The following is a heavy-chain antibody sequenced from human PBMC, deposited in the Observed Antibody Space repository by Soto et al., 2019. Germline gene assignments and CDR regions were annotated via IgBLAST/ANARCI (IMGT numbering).Heavy chain of an antibody. CDR3: ARKGWPDVFDI. V-gene: IGHV4-30-4*01. J-gene: IGHJ3*02. CDR2: IYYSGST. Sequence: QVQLQESGPGLVKPSQTLSLTCTVSGGSISSGDYYWSWIRQPPGKGLEWIGYIYYSGSTYYKSSLKGRVTISIATSKSQFSLKLSSGTAADTAVYYCARKGWPDVFDIWGQGAMVTVSS. CDR1: GGSISSGDYY.